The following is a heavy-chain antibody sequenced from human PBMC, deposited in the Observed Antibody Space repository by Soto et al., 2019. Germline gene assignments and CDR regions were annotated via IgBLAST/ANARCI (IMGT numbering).Heavy chain of an antibody. D-gene: IGHD5-12*01. CDR1: GFSVTANY. V-gene: IGHV3-53*01. Sequence: EVQVVESGGGLIQPGGSLRLSCEVSGFSVTANYMSWVRQAPGKGLEWGSVIYSGGSTYYIDSVKGRFSISRDISKNTLYIQMYSLRAEDTAVYYCHGYGYWGQGTLVTVSS. CDR2: IYSGGST. J-gene: IGHJ4*02. CDR3: HGYGY.